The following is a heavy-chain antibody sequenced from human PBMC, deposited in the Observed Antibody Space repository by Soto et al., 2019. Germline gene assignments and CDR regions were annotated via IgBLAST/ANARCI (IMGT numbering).Heavy chain of an antibody. V-gene: IGHV3-53*01. CDR2: IYSGGST. Sequence: GGSLRLSCAASGFTVSSDYMSWVRRAPGKGLEWVSVIYSGGSTYYADSVKGRFTISRDNSKNTLYLQMNSLRAEDTAVYYCARDWSGYSSGWPSSYYYGMDVWGQGTTVTVSS. CDR1: GFTVSSDY. J-gene: IGHJ6*02. D-gene: IGHD6-19*01. CDR3: ARDWSGYSSGWPSSYYYGMDV.